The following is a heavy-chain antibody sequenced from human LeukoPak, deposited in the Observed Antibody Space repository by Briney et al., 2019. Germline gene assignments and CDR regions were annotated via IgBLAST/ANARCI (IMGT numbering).Heavy chain of an antibody. V-gene: IGHV1-69*05. CDR2: IIPIFGTA. CDR1: GGTFSSYA. J-gene: IGHJ6*03. CDR3: ASGSRTPNYYYYYMDV. D-gene: IGHD1-14*01. Sequence: SVKVSCKASGGTFSSYAISWVRQAPGQGLEWMGGIIPIFGTANYAQKFQGRVTITTDESTSTAYMELSSLRSEDTAVYYCASGSRTPNYYYYYMDVWGKGTTVTVSS.